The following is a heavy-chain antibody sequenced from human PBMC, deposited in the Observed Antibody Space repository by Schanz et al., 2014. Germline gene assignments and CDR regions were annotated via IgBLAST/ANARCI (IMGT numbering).Heavy chain of an antibody. CDR2: ISDSGDST. D-gene: IGHD2-2*01. CDR1: GFTFSDYY. Sequence: PGGSLRLSCAASGFTFSDYYMTWIRQAPGKGLEWVSDISDSGDSTHYADSVKGRFTISRDNAKNSLFLQMNSLSAEDTAVYYCAKVAPAATYFDSWGPGALVTVSS. CDR3: AKVAPAATYFDS. J-gene: IGHJ4*02. V-gene: IGHV3-11*01.